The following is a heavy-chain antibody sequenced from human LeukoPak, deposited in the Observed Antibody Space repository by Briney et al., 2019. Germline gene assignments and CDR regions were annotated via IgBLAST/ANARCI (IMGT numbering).Heavy chain of an antibody. Sequence: GGSLRLSCAASGFTFSNYAMSWVRQAPGKGLEWVSGISGSGDSTYYADSVKGRFTISRDNSKNTVDLQMNSLRVEDTAVYYCAKGPPSIDPQYIQHWGQGALVTVSS. D-gene: IGHD3-9*01. CDR2: ISGSGDST. J-gene: IGHJ1*01. CDR3: AKGPPSIDPQYIQH. V-gene: IGHV3-23*01. CDR1: GFTFSNYA.